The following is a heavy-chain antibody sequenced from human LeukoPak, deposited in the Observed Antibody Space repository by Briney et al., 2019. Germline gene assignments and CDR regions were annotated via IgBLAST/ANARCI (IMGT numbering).Heavy chain of an antibody. CDR2: IYSGGST. Sequence: GGSLRLSCAASGFTVSSNYMSWVRQAPGKGLEWVSVIYSGGSTYYADSVKGRFTISRDNAKNSLYLQMNSLRAEDTAVYYRAREPQSPHSESSGYSSFDYWGQGTLITVSS. D-gene: IGHD3-22*01. CDR1: GFTVSSNY. J-gene: IGHJ4*02. V-gene: IGHV3-53*01. CDR3: AREPQSPHSESSGYSSFDY.